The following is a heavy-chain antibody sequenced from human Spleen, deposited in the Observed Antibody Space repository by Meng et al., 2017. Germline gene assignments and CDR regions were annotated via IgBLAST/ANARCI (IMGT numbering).Heavy chain of an antibody. D-gene: IGHD3-10*02. V-gene: IGHV3-11*04. CDR2: ISSSGTTI. Sequence: GGSLRLSCAASGFTFSDYYMNWIRQTPGKGLEWVSYISSSGTTIYYADSVEGRCTISRDNVKNSLYLQMGSLRAEDTAVYFCVRDNYGRGVLSDYWGQGTLVTVSS. CDR3: VRDNYGRGVLSDY. CDR1: GFTFSDYY. J-gene: IGHJ4*02.